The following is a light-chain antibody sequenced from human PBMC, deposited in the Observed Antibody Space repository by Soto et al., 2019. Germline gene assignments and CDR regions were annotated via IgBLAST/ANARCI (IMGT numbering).Light chain of an antibody. J-gene: IGLJ2*01. Sequence: QSVLTQPASVSGSPGQSITISCTGTRSDVGSYNLVSWYQQHPGKVPKLMIYEGSKWPSGVSNRFSGSKSGNTASLTISGLQPEDEADYYCCSYAGGSTLVFGGGTKLTVL. CDR3: CSYAGGSTLV. CDR1: RSDVGSYNL. CDR2: EGS. V-gene: IGLV2-23*01.